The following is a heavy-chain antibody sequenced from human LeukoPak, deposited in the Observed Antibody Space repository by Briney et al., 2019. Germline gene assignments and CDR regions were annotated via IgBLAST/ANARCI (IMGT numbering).Heavy chain of an antibody. CDR3: ARDIGSGNYFDY. Sequence: GGSLRPSVEPSGFTVSSNYMTWFRRPPGKGRKWVSVIYSGGTTYYADSVKGRFTISRDNSKNTLYLQMNSLRVEDTAVYYCARDIGSGNYFDYWGQGTLVTVSS. D-gene: IGHD1-26*01. CDR2: IYSGGTT. V-gene: IGHV3-53*01. J-gene: IGHJ4*02. CDR1: GFTVSSNY.